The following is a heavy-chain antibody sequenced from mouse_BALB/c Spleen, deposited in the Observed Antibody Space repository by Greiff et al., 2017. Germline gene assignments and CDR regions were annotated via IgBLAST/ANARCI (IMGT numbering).Heavy chain of an antibody. CDR1: GYSFTSYW. J-gene: IGHJ4*01. CDR2: IYPGNSDT. D-gene: IGHD2-10*02. CDR3: TRIPYGNFYAMDY. Sequence: VQLKQSGTVLARPGASVKMSCKASGYSFTSYWMHWVKQRPGQGLEWIGAIYPGNSDTSYNQKFKGKAKLTAVTSASTAYMELSSLTNEDSAVYYCTRIPYGNFYAMDYWGQGTSVTVSS. V-gene: IGHV1-5*01.